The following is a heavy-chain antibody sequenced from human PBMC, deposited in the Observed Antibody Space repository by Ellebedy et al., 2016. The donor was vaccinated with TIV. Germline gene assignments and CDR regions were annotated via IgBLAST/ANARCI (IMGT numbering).Heavy chain of an antibody. Sequence: SETLSLXCNVSGGSISGSYTSYYWGWIRQPPGKGLEWIGSIYDSGRTHYNPSLKSRVTISVDTSKNQFSLKLSSVTAADTAVYYCARGDYCNFTSCYTAGFDSWGQGTLVSVSS. V-gene: IGHV4-39*01. J-gene: IGHJ5*01. CDR2: IYDSGRT. CDR3: ARGDYCNFTSCYTAGFDS. D-gene: IGHD2-2*02. CDR1: GGSISGSYTSYY.